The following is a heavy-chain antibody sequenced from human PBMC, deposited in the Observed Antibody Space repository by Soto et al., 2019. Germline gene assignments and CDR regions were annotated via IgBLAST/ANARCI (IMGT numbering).Heavy chain of an antibody. D-gene: IGHD6-19*01. V-gene: IGHV3-21*01. J-gene: IGHJ4*02. CDR3: ARDGSGWSRDC. CDR2: ISSSSDYI. Sequence: VGSLRLSCASSVFTFGFSSMNCVRHSPGKWLEWVSSISSSSDYIYYADSVKGRFTVSRDNAKNALYLQMNSLRAEDTAVYYCARDGSGWSRDCWGQGTLVNVSS. CDR1: VFTFGFSS.